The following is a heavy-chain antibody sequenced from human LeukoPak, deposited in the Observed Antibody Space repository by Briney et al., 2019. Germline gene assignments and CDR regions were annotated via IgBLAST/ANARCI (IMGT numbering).Heavy chain of an antibody. V-gene: IGHV1-8*03. Sequence: ASVKVSCKASGYTFTSYDINWVRQATGQGLEWMGWMNPNSGNTGYAQKFQGRVTITRNTSISTAYMELSSLRSEDTAVYYCARGGPIFGVPIWGYYYMDVWGKGTTVTVSS. CDR3: ARGGPIFGVPIWGYYYMDV. J-gene: IGHJ6*03. D-gene: IGHD3-3*01. CDR2: MNPNSGNT. CDR1: GYTFTSYD.